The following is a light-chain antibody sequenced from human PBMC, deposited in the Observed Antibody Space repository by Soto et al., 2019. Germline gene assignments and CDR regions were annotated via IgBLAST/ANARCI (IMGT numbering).Light chain of an antibody. V-gene: IGLV1-51*01. CDR2: DNN. Sequence: QSALTQPPSVSAAPGQKVVISCSGSSSNIGDSYVSWYQQLPGRVPKLLIYDNNKRPSGIPDRFSGSKSGTSATLGITGLQTGDEADYYCGTWDSSLSTGVFGGGTKLTVL. CDR3: GTWDSSLSTGV. J-gene: IGLJ3*02. CDR1: SSNIGDSY.